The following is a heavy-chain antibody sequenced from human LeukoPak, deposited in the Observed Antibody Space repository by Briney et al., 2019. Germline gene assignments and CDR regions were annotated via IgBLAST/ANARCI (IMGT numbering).Heavy chain of an antibody. J-gene: IGHJ4*02. CDR2: NSYSGNT. CDR3: ARRNVIRLGELSLYSIFDY. D-gene: IGHD3-16*02. CDR1: GGSISTYF. V-gene: IGHV4-59*08. Sequence: PSETLSLTCTVSGGSISTYFWTWIRQPPARGLEWIGFNSYSGNTKYNPSLQNRVTISVDTSKNQFSLKLSSVTAADTAVYYCARRNVIRLGELSLYSIFDYWGQGALVTVSS.